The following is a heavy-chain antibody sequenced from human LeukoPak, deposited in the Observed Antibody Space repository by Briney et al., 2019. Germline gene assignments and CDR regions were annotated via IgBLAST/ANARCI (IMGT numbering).Heavy chain of an antibody. Sequence: PGGSLRLSCAASGFTFSDAWMSWVRQAPGKGLEWVGRIKSKTDGGTTDYAAPVKGRFTILRDDSKNTLYLQMNSLKTEDTAVYYCTTPLPIAVAGTDYWGQGTLVTVSS. CDR2: IKSKTDGGTT. J-gene: IGHJ4*02. CDR1: GFTFSDAW. V-gene: IGHV3-15*01. CDR3: TTPLPIAVAGTDY. D-gene: IGHD6-19*01.